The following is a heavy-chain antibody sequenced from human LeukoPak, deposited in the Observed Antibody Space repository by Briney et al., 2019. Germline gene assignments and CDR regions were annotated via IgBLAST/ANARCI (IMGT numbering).Heavy chain of an antibody. CDR3: ATYYYDSSGYRIDAFDI. Sequence: GGSLRLSCAASGFTFSSYAMSWDRQAPGKGLEWVSAISGSGGSTYYADSVKGRFTISRDNSKNTLYLQMNSLRAEDTAVYYCATYYYDSSGYRIDAFDIWGQGTMVTVSS. V-gene: IGHV3-23*01. CDR1: GFTFSSYA. CDR2: ISGSGGST. J-gene: IGHJ3*02. D-gene: IGHD3-22*01.